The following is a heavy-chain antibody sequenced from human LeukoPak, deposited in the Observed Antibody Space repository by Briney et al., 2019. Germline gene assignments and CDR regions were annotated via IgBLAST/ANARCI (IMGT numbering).Heavy chain of an antibody. J-gene: IGHJ4*02. CDR1: GFTFSSYA. Sequence: GGSLRLSCAGSGFTFSSYAMSWVRQAPGKGLEWVSAISDSGDYTYYADSVKGRFTISRDNSKDTLYLHVNSLRAEDTAVYYCAKDTSIGKYCTSGVCSPFDYWGQGTLVTVSS. D-gene: IGHD2-8*01. CDR2: ISDSGDYT. CDR3: AKDTSIGKYCTSGVCSPFDY. V-gene: IGHV3-23*01.